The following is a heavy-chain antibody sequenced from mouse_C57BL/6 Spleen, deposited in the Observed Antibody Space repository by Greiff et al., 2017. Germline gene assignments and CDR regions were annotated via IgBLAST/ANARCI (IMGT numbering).Heavy chain of an antibody. CDR1: GYSFTGYF. Sequence: EVQLQQSGPELVKPGDSVKISCKASGYSFTGYFMNWVMQSHGKSLEWIGRINPYNGDTFYNQKFKGKATLTVDKSSSTAHMELRSLTSEDSAVYYCARGYYGSNAMDYWGQGTSVTVSS. V-gene: IGHV1-20*01. CDR2: INPYNGDT. CDR3: ARGYYGSNAMDY. J-gene: IGHJ4*01. D-gene: IGHD1-1*01.